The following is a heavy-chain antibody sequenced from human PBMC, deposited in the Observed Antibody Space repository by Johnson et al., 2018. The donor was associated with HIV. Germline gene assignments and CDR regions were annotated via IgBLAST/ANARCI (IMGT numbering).Heavy chain of an antibody. CDR1: GFTFSSYA. CDR2: ISYDGSNK. CDR3: ARDGGYSYGDPFDI. Sequence: QVQLVESGGGVVQPGRSLRLSCAASGFTFSSYAMHWVRQAPGKGLEWVAVISYDGSNKYYADSVKGRFTISRDNSKNTLYLQMNSLRAEDTAVYYCARDGGYSYGDPFDIWGQGTMVTVSS. D-gene: IGHD5-18*01. V-gene: IGHV3-30-3*01. J-gene: IGHJ3*02.